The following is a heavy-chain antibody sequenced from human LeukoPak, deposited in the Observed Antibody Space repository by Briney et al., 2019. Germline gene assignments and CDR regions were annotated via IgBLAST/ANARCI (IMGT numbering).Heavy chain of an antibody. Sequence: GGSLRLSCAASRLTLSTYWMSWVRQAPGKGLEWVAHIKQDGSQEYYVDSVKGRFTISRDSAKNSLYLQMNSLRAEDTAVYYARGVPCDSWSGPHYSDYWGQGTLVTVSS. J-gene: IGHJ4*02. CDR3: ARGVPCDSWSGPHYSDY. D-gene: IGHD3-3*01. CDR1: RLTLSTYW. CDR2: IKQDGSQE. V-gene: IGHV3-7*01.